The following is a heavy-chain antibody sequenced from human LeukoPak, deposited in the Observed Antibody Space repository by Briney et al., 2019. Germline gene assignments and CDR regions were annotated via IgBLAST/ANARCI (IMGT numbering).Heavy chain of an antibody. J-gene: IGHJ4*02. CDR3: AKDTSIGRYCINGVCSPFGY. CDR1: GFTFSSYA. V-gene: IGHV3-23*01. D-gene: IGHD2-8*01. Sequence: GGSLRLSCAASGFTFSSYAMTWVRQAPGKGLEWVSAISDTGGSTYDADSVKGRFTISRDNSKNTLYLQMNSLRAEDTAVYYCAKDTSIGRYCINGVCSPFGYWGQGTLVTVSS. CDR2: ISDTGGST.